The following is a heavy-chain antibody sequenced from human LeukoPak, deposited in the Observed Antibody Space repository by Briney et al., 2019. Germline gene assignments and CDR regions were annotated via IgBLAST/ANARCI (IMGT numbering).Heavy chain of an antibody. CDR1: GGSISSYY. Sequence: SETLSLTCTVSGGSISSYYWSWIRQPPGKGLEWIGYISYSGSTNYNPSLKSRVTILVDTSKNQFSLKLSSVTAADTAVYYCARGVAAAGPGDPFWFDPWGQGTLVTVSS. CDR2: ISYSGST. V-gene: IGHV4-59*01. CDR3: ARGVAAAGPGDPFWFDP. J-gene: IGHJ5*02. D-gene: IGHD6-13*01.